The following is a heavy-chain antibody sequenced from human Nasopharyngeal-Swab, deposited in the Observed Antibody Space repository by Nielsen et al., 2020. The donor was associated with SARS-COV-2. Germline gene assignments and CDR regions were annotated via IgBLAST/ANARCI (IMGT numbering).Heavy chain of an antibody. CDR3: ARDSYYGDQNFDY. D-gene: IGHD4-17*01. Sequence: GESLKISCAASGFTFTNAWMNWVRQAPGKGLEWVSYISHSSSTIYYADSVNGRFTISRDNAKNSLYLQMNSLRAEDTAVYYCARDSYYGDQNFDYWGQGTLVTVSS. J-gene: IGHJ4*02. CDR1: GFTFTNAW. V-gene: IGHV3-48*04. CDR2: ISHSSSTI.